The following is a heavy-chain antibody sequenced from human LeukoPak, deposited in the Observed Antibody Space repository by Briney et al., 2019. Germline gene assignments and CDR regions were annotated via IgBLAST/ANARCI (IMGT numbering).Heavy chain of an antibody. V-gene: IGHV3-43*02. J-gene: IGHJ6*02. CDR3: AKALLICSGGSCYEQVYGMDV. CDR2: ISGDGGST. Sequence: PGGSLRLSCAASGFTFDDCAMHWVRQAPGKGLEWVSLISGDGGSTYYADSVKGRFTISRDNSKNSLYLQMNSLRTEDTALYYCAKALLICSGGSCYEQVYGMDVWGQGTTVTVSS. CDR1: GFTFDDCA. D-gene: IGHD2-15*01.